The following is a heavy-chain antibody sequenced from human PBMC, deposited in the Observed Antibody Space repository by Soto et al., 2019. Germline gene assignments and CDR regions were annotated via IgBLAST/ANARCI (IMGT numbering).Heavy chain of an antibody. V-gene: IGHV4-30-4*01. CDR2: IYYSGST. Sequence: SETLSPPRTVSCGSISRGDYYWGWVRQPPGKGLGGVGDIYYSGSTSYNPSLKSRVTISVDTSKNQFSLKMSSVTAADTAVYYFFRGYYAFRDVLYICGQGTMVSGS. CDR3: FRGYYAFRDVLYI. CDR1: CGSISRGDYY. J-gene: IGHJ3*02. D-gene: IGHD2-2*01.